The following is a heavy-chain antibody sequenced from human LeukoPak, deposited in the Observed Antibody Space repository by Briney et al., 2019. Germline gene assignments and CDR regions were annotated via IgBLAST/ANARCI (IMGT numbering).Heavy chain of an antibody. V-gene: IGHV3-7*04. CDR3: AKDGGEYYDILTGYYPRLYYMDV. J-gene: IGHJ6*03. D-gene: IGHD3-9*01. CDR2: IEKDGSEK. CDR1: GFSFSSYW. Sequence: GGSLRLSCAASGFSFSSYWMSWVRQAPGKGLEWVANIEKDGSEKDYVDSVKGRFTISRDNAKNSLYLHMNSLRAEDTAVYYCAKDGGEYYDILTGYYPRLYYMDVWGKGTTVTISS.